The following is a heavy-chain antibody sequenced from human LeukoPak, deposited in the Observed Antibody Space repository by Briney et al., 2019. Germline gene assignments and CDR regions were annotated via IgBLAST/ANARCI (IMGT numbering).Heavy chain of an antibody. J-gene: IGHJ4*02. V-gene: IGHV5-51*01. Sequence: GKSLRISCKAPGYSFTSYWIGWVRQMPGKGLEWMGIIYPGDSDTRYSPSFQGQVTMSADKSISTAYLQWSSLKASDTAMYYCARNPSGYHFDYWGQGTLVTVSS. D-gene: IGHD6-13*01. CDR1: GYSFTSYW. CDR3: ARNPSGYHFDY. CDR2: IYPGDSDT.